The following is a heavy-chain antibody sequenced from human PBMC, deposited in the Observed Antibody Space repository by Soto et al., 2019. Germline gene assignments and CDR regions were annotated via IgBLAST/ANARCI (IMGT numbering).Heavy chain of an antibody. D-gene: IGHD6-19*01. CDR2: INPNSGGT. Sequence: GASVKVSCKASGYTFTGYYMHWVRQAPGQGLEWMGGINPNSGGTTYAQTFQGRVTMTRDTSTSTAYMELSRLRSDDTAVYYCARYQNALSSCWYDLFEWWGQGTMVTVSS. CDR1: GYTFTGYY. V-gene: IGHV1-2*02. J-gene: IGHJ4*02. CDR3: ARYQNALSSCWYDLFEW.